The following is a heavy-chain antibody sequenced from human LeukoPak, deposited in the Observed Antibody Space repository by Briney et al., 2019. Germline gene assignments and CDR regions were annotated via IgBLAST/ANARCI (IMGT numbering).Heavy chain of an antibody. D-gene: IGHD6-19*01. Sequence: PGGSLRLSCAASGFTFSSYAMSWVRQAPGKGLEWVSAISGSGGSTYYADSVKGRFTISRDNSKNTLYLQMSSLRAEDTAVYYCAKDWLYSSGWYEGGAFDYWGQGTLVTVSS. J-gene: IGHJ4*02. CDR3: AKDWLYSSGWYEGGAFDY. CDR2: ISGSGGST. V-gene: IGHV3-23*01. CDR1: GFTFSSYA.